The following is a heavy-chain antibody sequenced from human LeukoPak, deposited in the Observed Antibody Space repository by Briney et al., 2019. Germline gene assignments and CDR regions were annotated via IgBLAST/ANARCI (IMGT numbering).Heavy chain of an antibody. D-gene: IGHD3-10*01. Sequence: GGSLRLSCAASGFTFSSYGMHWVRQAPGKGLEWVAVISYDGSNKYYADSVKGRFTISRDNSKNTLYLQMNSLRAEDTAVYYCAKGGGRGVIGWFDPWGRGTLVTVSS. CDR1: GFTFSSYG. V-gene: IGHV3-30*18. CDR3: AKGGGRGVIGWFDP. J-gene: IGHJ5*02. CDR2: ISYDGSNK.